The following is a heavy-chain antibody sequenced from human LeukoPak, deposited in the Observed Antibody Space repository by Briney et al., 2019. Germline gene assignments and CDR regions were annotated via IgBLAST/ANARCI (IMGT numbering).Heavy chain of an antibody. CDR3: ARLGIVAPKAYWFDP. CDR2: IHPGDSDT. Sequence: GESLKISCKGSGYSFTNYWIGWVRQIPGKGLEWMGIIHPGDSDTRYSPSFQGQVTISADKSISTAFRRWSSLKGSDTGMYYCARLGIVAPKAYWFDPWGQGTLVTVSS. CDR1: GYSFTNYW. J-gene: IGHJ5*02. V-gene: IGHV5-51*01. D-gene: IGHD6-13*01.